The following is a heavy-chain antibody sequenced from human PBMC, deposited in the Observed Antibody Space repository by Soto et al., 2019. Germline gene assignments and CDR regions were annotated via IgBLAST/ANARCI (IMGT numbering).Heavy chain of an antibody. CDR3: AKDRTNEVLTDFFGGFDI. V-gene: IGHV3-30*18. CDR1: GFKFSNHG. J-gene: IGHJ3*02. Sequence: GGSLRLSCASSGFKFSNHGMHLVRQAPGKGLEWVSFISYDGDNTDYTDSVKGRFTISSDLSKNTMYLQMNSLRADDSAVYYCAKDRTNEVLTDFFGGFDIWGQGTMVTVSS. CDR2: ISYDGDNT. D-gene: IGHD3-3*01.